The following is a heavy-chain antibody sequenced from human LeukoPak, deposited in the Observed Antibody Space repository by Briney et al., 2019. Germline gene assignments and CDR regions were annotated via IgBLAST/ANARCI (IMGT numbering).Heavy chain of an antibody. J-gene: IGHJ4*02. Sequence: GGSLRLSCEGSGFTFNLYAMMWVRQAPGKGLEWVSAVGGSGGVTQYADSVKGRFTISRDNSRNTLFLQMNSLRAEDTAVYYCAKDQGSSWSLPDYWGQGTLVTVSS. V-gene: IGHV3-23*01. CDR3: AKDQGSSWSLPDY. D-gene: IGHD6-13*01. CDR2: VGGSGGVT. CDR1: GFTFNLYA.